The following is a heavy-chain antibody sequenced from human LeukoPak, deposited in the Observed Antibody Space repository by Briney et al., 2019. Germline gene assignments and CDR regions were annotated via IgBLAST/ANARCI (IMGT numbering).Heavy chain of an antibody. CDR2: IDPKSGGT. D-gene: IGHD3-16*01. Sequence: ASVKVSCKASAYTFIAYYMHWVRQAPGQGLEWMGRIDPKSGGTIYAEKFQGRVTMTRDTSISTAYMDLSRLTSDDTAVYYFARGGAWGDREVDYWGQGSLVTVSS. CDR1: AYTFIAYY. J-gene: IGHJ4*02. V-gene: IGHV1-2*06. CDR3: ARGGAWGDREVDY.